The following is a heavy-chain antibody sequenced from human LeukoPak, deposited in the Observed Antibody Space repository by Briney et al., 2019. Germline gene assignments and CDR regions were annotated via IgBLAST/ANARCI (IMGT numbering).Heavy chain of an antibody. Sequence: GGSLRLSCAASGFTFDNYAMNWVRQAPGKGLEWVSSISTSSSYIYYADSVKGRFTISRDNAKNSLYLQMNSLRADDTAIYYCARSNLDGDYGDYRPYDYWGQGTLVTVSS. V-gene: IGHV3-21*01. CDR3: ARSNLDGDYGDYRPYDY. D-gene: IGHD4-17*01. CDR2: ISTSSSYI. CDR1: GFTFDNYA. J-gene: IGHJ4*02.